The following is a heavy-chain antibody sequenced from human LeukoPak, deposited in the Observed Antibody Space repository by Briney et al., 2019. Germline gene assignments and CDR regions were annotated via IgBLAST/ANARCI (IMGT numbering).Heavy chain of an antibody. CDR1: GGSFSGYY. CDR2: INHSGST. CDR3: ASLRGDYGDY. J-gene: IGHJ4*02. Sequence: PSETLSLTCAVYGGSFSGYYWSWIRQPPGKGLEWIGEINHSGSTNYNPSLKSRVTISVDTSKNQFSLKLSSVTAADTAVYYCASLRGDYGDYWGQGTLATVSS. D-gene: IGHD4-17*01. V-gene: IGHV4-34*01.